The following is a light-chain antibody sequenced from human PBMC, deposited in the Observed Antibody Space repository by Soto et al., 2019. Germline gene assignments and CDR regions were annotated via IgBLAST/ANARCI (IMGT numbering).Light chain of an antibody. J-gene: IGKJ1*01. CDR2: AAS. V-gene: IGKV1-27*01. CDR3: QKYNRAPRT. CDR1: QGISNY. Sequence: DIQMTQSPSSLSASVGDRATITCRASQGISNYLAWYQQKPGKVPKLLIYAASTFQSGVPSRCSGSGSGTDFTLTISGQQPEDVATYYCQKYNRAPRTFGQGTKVEIK.